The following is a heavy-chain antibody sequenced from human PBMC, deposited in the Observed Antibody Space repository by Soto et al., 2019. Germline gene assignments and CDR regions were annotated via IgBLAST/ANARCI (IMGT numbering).Heavy chain of an antibody. D-gene: IGHD6-13*01. CDR1: GYTFTSSY. V-gene: IGHV1-46*01. CDR2: INPSGGST. Sequence: ASVKVSCKASGYTFTSSYMHWVRQAPGQGLEWMGVINPSGGSTDYAKKSQGRVTVTRDASTSTVYMELSSLRTEDSAVYYCARDRGRAAAGEFHYYGMDVWGQGTTVTVSS. J-gene: IGHJ6*02. CDR3: ARDRGRAAAGEFHYYGMDV.